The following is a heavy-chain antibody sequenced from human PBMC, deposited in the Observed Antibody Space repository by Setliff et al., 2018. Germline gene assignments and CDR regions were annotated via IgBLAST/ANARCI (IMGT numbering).Heavy chain of an antibody. J-gene: IGHJ6*04. CDR3: ARHRTIPVTTTNYYYHMDV. CDR2: INTNTGNP. V-gene: IGHV7-4-1*02. Sequence: GASVKVSCKASRYTFNSYAMNWVRQAPGQGLEWMGWINTNTGNPTYAQGFTGRFVFSLDTSVSTAYLQISSLKAEDTAVYFCARHRTIPVTTTNYYYHMDVWGKGTTVTVSS. D-gene: IGHD4-17*01. CDR1: RYTFNSYA.